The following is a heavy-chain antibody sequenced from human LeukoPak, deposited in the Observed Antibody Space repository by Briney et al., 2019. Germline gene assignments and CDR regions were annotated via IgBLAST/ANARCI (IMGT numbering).Heavy chain of an antibody. CDR1: GYTFTSYY. CDR3: ARGYYYDSSGYYYGPRIDP. D-gene: IGHD3-22*01. V-gene: IGHV1-46*01. CDR2: INPSGGST. J-gene: IGHJ5*02. Sequence: ASVKVSCKASGYTFTSYYMHWVRQAPGQGLEWMGIINPSGGSTSYAQKLQGRVTMTRDMSTSTVYMELSSLRSEDTAVYYCARGYYYDSSGYYYGPRIDPWGQGTLVTVSS.